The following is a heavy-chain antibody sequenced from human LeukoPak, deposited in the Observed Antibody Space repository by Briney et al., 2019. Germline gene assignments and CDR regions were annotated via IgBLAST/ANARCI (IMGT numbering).Heavy chain of an antibody. CDR3: AKDRGATFYYGSGSFDF. Sequence: GRSLRLSCAASGFTFADYAMHWVRQAPGKGLEWVSDISWNSGSLGYAGSVKGRFTISRDNAKNSLYLQMNSLRAKDTALYYCAKDRGATFYYGSGSFDFWGQGTLVTVSS. J-gene: IGHJ4*02. CDR2: ISWNSGSL. D-gene: IGHD3-10*01. V-gene: IGHV3-9*01. CDR1: GFTFADYA.